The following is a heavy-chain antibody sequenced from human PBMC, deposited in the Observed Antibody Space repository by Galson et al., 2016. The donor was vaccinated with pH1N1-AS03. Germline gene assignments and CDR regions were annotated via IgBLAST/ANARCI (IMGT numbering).Heavy chain of an antibody. D-gene: IGHD2-8*02. V-gene: IGHV4-59*01. J-gene: IGHJ4*02. CDR1: GVSIRGYY. CDR2: IYNSGST. CDR3: ARGAPGDFGY. Sequence: SETLSLTCSVAGVSIRGYYWNWIRQTPGGGLGWLGYIYNSGSTDFNPSLKSRVTMSMDTSKNQFTLKLSSVSAADTAVYYCARGAPGDFGYWGQGTLVTVSS.